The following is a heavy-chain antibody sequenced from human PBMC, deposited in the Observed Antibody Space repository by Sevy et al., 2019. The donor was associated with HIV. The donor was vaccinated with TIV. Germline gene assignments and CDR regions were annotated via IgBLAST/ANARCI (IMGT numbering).Heavy chain of an antibody. J-gene: IGHJ3*02. Sequence: SETLSLTCTVSGGYINSDHWNWIRQPPGKGLEWIGYVYYTGGTNYNPSLKNRVTISVDRTKNQFSLKLTSVTAADTAVYYCARRNDFAIWGQGSMVTVSS. CDR3: ARRNDFAI. CDR2: VYYTGGT. CDR1: GGYINSDH. V-gene: IGHV4-59*08.